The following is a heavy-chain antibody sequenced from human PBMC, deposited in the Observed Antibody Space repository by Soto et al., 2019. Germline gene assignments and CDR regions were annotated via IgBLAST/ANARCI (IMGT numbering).Heavy chain of an antibody. CDR2: INSGSTSV. CDR3: ASSASPDAY. CDR1: GFIFNSYS. D-gene: IGHD1-26*01. J-gene: IGHJ4*02. Sequence: EVQLVESGGGLVQPGGSLRLSCVASGFIFNSYSMNWVRQAPGKGLEWISYINSGSTSVFYADSVKGRFTISRDNAKNSLYLQMTSLRAEDTAVYYCASSASPDAYWGQGTLVTVYS. V-gene: IGHV3-48*01.